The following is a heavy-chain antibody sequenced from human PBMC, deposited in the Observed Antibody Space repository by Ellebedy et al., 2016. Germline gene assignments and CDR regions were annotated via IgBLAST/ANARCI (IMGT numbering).Heavy chain of an antibody. CDR1: GYTFTSYY. CDR2: INPSGGST. D-gene: IGHD3-10*01. J-gene: IGHJ6*02. CDR3: ARGAPLGLWFGDAGDV. Sequence: ASVKVSXKASGYTFTSYYMHWVRQAPGQGLEWMGIINPSGGSTSYAQKFQGRVTMTRDTSTSTVYMELSSLRSEDTAVYYCARGAPLGLWFGDAGDVWGQGTTVTVSS. V-gene: IGHV1-46*01.